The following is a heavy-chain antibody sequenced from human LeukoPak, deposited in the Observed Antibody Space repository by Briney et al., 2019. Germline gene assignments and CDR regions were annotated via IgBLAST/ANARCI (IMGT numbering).Heavy chain of an antibody. CDR1: GFTVSSNY. CDR2: FYSGGST. V-gene: IGHV3-53*01. D-gene: IGHD1-26*01. Sequence: GGSLRLSCAASGFTVSSNYMSWVRQAPGKGLEWVSIFYSGGSTYYADSVKGRFTISRDTSKNTLYLQMNSLRAEDTAVYYCAREVGATRGLDPWGQGTLVTVSS. CDR3: AREVGATRGLDP. J-gene: IGHJ5*02.